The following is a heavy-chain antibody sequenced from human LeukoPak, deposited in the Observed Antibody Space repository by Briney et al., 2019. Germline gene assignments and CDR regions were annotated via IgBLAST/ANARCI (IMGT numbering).Heavy chain of an antibody. CDR2: IGNDGSDT. J-gene: IGHJ3*02. CDR1: RFTFSSYW. D-gene: IGHD3-3*01. Sequence: GGSLRLSCAASRFTFSSYWFHWVRQAPGKGLVWVSRIGNDGSDTIYADSVKGRFTISRDNAKSTLYLQMNSLRAEDTAVYYCASEYYDFWSGSPDAFDIWGQGTMVTVSS. CDR3: ASEYYDFWSGSPDAFDI. V-gene: IGHV3-74*01.